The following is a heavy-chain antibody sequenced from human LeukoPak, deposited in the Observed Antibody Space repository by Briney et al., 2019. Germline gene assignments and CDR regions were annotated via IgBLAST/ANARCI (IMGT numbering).Heavy chain of an antibody. V-gene: IGHV4-39*01. D-gene: IGHD2-2*01. CDR3: ASMLSYCSRASCYHFDY. Sequence: SETLSLTCTVSGGSISNSDYYWAWIRQPPGKGLEWIGFIYFLGNTKYNPSLKSRVTMSIDTSKNQFSLELASVTAADTGLYYCASMLSYCSRASCYHFDYWGQGTLVTASS. J-gene: IGHJ4*02. CDR2: IYFLGNT. CDR1: GGSISNSDYY.